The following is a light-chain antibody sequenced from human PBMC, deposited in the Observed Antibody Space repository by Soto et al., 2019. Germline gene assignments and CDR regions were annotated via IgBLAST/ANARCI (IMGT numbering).Light chain of an antibody. Sequence: QSVLTQPASVSGSPGQSITISCTGTSSDVGGYNYVSWYQQHPVKAPKLMIYDVSNRPSGVSNRFSGSKSGNTASLTISGLQAEDEADYYCSLYTSSSTLFGFGTGTKVTVL. J-gene: IGLJ1*01. CDR1: SSDVGGYNY. V-gene: IGLV2-14*01. CDR3: SLYTSSSTLFG. CDR2: DVS.